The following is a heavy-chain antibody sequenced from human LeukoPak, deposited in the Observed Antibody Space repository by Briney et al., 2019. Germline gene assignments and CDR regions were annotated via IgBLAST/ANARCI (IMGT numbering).Heavy chain of an antibody. V-gene: IGHV1-69*13. J-gene: IGHJ4*02. CDR1: GGTFSSYA. Sequence: SVKVSCKASGGTFSSYAISWVRQAPGQGLEWVGGIIPIFGTANYAQKFQGRVTITADESTSTAYMELSSLRSEDTAVYYCARDSRHGYSNPNFDYWGQGTLVTVSS. CDR3: ARDSRHGYSNPNFDY. D-gene: IGHD4-11*01. CDR2: IIPIFGTA.